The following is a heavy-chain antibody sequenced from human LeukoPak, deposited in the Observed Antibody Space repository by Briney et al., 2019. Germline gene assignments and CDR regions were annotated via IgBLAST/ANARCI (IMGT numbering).Heavy chain of an antibody. Sequence: SETLSLTCTVSGGSIGNNYWTWIRQPPGKGPEYIGYIYYTGATNYNPSLKSRVTISVDTSKSQFSLKLSSVTAADTAVYFCAKYGNSGWVIDNWGQGALVTVSS. CDR1: GGSIGNNY. D-gene: IGHD6-19*01. J-gene: IGHJ4*02. V-gene: IGHV4-59*08. CDR2: IYYTGAT. CDR3: AKYGNSGWVIDN.